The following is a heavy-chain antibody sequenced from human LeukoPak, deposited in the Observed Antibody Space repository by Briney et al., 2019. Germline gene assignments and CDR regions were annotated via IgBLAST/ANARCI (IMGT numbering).Heavy chain of an antibody. CDR3: AKAHCGGDCYIAFDY. J-gene: IGHJ4*02. CDR1: GFSFTIYA. Sequence: PGGSLRLSCAASGFSFTIYAMSWVRQAPGKGLEWVSTISGSADGTYYADSVQGRFSISRDNSMNTLYLEMNSLRAEDTAVYYCAKAHCGGDCYIAFDYWGQGALVTVSS. CDR2: ISGSADGT. V-gene: IGHV3-23*01. D-gene: IGHD2-21*02.